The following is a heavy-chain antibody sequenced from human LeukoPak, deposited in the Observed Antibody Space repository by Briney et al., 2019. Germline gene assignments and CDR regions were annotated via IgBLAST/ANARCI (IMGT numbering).Heavy chain of an antibody. V-gene: IGHV4-59*08. J-gene: IGHJ4*02. Sequence: SETLSLTCTVSGGSISSYYWSWIRQPPGKGLEWIGYIYYSGSTNYNPSLKSRVTISVDTSKNQFSLKLSSVTAADTAVYYCATHSSSYSYFDYWGQGTLVTVSS. CDR2: IYYSGST. CDR1: GGSISSYY. D-gene: IGHD3-22*01. CDR3: ATHSSSYSYFDY.